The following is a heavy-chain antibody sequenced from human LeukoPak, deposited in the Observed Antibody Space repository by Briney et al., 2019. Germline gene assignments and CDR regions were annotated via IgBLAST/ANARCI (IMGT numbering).Heavy chain of an antibody. Sequence: SVKVSCKASGGTFSSYAISWVRQAPGQGLEWMGGIIPIFGTANYAQKFQGRVTITADESTSTAYMELSSLRSEDTAVYYCARGLPKAVFGVVIEDWGQGTLVTVSS. CDR2: IIPIFGTA. CDR1: GGTFSSYA. CDR3: ARGLPKAVFGVVIED. V-gene: IGHV1-69*01. D-gene: IGHD3-3*01. J-gene: IGHJ4*02.